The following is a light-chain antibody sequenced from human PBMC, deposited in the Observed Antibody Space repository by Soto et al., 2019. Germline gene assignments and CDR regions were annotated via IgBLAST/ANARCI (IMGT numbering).Light chain of an antibody. J-gene: IGLJ1*01. CDR1: SSDVGGYGS. CDR2: EVS. Sequence: QSALTQPASVSGPPGQSITISCTGTSSDVGGYGSVSWYQQHPGKAPKLMIYEVSNRPSGVSNRFSGSKSGNTASLTISGLQAEDDGDYYCSSYTSSATYVFGTGTKVTV. V-gene: IGLV2-14*01. CDR3: SSYTSSATYV.